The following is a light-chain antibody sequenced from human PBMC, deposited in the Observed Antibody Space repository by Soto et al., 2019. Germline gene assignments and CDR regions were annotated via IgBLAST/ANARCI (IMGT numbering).Light chain of an antibody. J-gene: IGKJ1*01. V-gene: IGKV1-5*03. CDR3: QQYNAYPWT. CDR1: QTVSIW. CDR2: KAS. Sequence: DIQMTQSPSTLSASVGDRVTITCRASQTVSIWLAWYQQKPGKAPKFLIYKASILESGVPSRFGGSGSGTEFSLTISSLQPDDFATYYCQQYNAYPWTFGQGTNVEIK.